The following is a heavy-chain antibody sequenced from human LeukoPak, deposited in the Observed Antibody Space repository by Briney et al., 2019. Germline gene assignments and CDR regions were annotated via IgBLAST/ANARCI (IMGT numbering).Heavy chain of an antibody. J-gene: IGHJ6*02. Sequence: GRSLRLSCAASGFTFSSYDMDWVRQAPGKGLEWVSYISSSGSSIYYADSVKRRFTISRDNAKNSLYLQMNSVRAEDTAVYYCARGLDGAYYFYYGLDVWGQGTTVTVSS. CDR1: GFTFSSYD. V-gene: IGHV3-48*03. CDR2: ISSSGSSI. CDR3: ARGLDGAYYFYYGLDV. D-gene: IGHD4-17*01.